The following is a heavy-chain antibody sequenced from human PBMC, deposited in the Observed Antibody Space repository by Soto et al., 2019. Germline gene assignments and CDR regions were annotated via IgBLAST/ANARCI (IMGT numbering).Heavy chain of an antibody. CDR2: IYSGGST. Sequence: EVQLVETGGGLIQPGESLRLSCAASGFTVSSNYMSWVRQAPGKGLEWVSVIYSGGSTYYADSVKGRFVISRDSSKNTLYLQMNSLRAEDTAVYYCARGGIWQLKSYFLWDWGQGTMVTVSS. J-gene: IGHJ4*02. CDR1: GFTVSSNY. D-gene: IGHD6-19*01. V-gene: IGHV3-53*02. CDR3: ARGGIWQLKSYFLWD.